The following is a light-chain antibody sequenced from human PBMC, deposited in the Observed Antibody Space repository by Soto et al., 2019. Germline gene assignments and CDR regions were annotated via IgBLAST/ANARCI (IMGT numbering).Light chain of an antibody. J-gene: IGLJ1*01. CDR3: GTWDSSLSADV. CDR2: END. CDR1: SSNIGITS. V-gene: IGLV1-51*02. Sequence: QSVLTQPPSVSAAPGQKVTISCSGSSSNIGITSVSWYQQLPEAAPKLLIYENDKRPSGIPDRFSGSKSGTSATLGITGLQTGDDADYYCGTWDSSLSADVFGTGTKVTVL.